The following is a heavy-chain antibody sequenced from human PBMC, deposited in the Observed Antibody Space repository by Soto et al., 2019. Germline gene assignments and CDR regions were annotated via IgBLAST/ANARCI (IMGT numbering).Heavy chain of an antibody. Sequence: QVQLVQSGAEVKKPGSSVKVSCKASGGTFSSYAISWVRQAPGQGLEWMGGIIPIFGTANYAQKFQGRVTITANEYKSTACMELSSLRSEDTAVYYCARDWGVYDYSPFNYWGQGTLVTVSS. CDR1: GGTFSSYA. D-gene: IGHD4-4*01. CDR2: IIPIFGTA. CDR3: ARDWGVYDYSPFNY. V-gene: IGHV1-69*12. J-gene: IGHJ4*02.